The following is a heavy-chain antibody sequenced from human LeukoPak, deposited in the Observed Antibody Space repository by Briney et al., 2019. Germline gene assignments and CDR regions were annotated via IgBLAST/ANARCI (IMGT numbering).Heavy chain of an antibody. Sequence: AGGSLRLSCAASGFTVSSNYMSWVRQAPGKGLEWVSVIYSGGSTYYADSVKGRFTTSRDNSKNTLYLQMNSLRAEDTAVYYCARAVVVPAAIRYWGQGTLVTVSS. D-gene: IGHD2-2*01. CDR3: ARAVVVPAAIRY. V-gene: IGHV3-66*01. CDR1: GFTVSSNY. CDR2: IYSGGST. J-gene: IGHJ4*02.